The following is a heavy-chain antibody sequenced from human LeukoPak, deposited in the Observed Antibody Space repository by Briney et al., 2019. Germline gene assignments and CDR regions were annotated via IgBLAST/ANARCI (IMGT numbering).Heavy chain of an antibody. CDR3: ARVDWLNWYFGL. CDR2: IYYSGST. J-gene: IGHJ2*01. D-gene: IGHD3-9*01. CDR1: GGSISSSSYY. V-gene: IGHV4-39*01. Sequence: SETLSLTCTVSGGSISSSSYYWGWIRQPPGKGLEWIGNIYYSGSTYYNPSLKSRVTISVDTSKNQFSLKLSSVTAADTAVYYCARVDWLNWYFGLWGRGSLVTVSS.